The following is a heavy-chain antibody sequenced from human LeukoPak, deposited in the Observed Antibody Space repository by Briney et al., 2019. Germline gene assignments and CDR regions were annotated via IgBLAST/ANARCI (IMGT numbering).Heavy chain of an antibody. J-gene: IGHJ5*02. V-gene: IGHV4-39*01. CDR1: GGAISSSSYY. D-gene: IGHD6-13*01. Sequence: SETLSLTCTVSGGAISSSSYYWGWIRQPPGKGLEWIGSIYYSGSTYYNPSPKSRVTISVDTSKNQFSLKLSSVTAADTAVYYCASDYGAAAGTFDPWGQGTLVTVSS. CDR3: ASDYGAAAGTFDP. CDR2: IYYSGST.